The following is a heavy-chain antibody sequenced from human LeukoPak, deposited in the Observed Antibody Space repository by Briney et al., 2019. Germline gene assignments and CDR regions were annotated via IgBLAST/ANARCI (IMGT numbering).Heavy chain of an antibody. Sequence: SETLSLTCAVSGGSISSSNWWSWVRQPPGKGLEWIGEIYHSGSTNYNPSLKSRVTISVDKSKNQFSLKLSSVTAADTAVYYCARWSATRSLTFDYWGQGTLVTVSS. J-gene: IGHJ4*02. CDR2: IYHSGST. CDR3: ARWSATRSLTFDY. D-gene: IGHD2-15*01. V-gene: IGHV4-4*02. CDR1: GGSISSSNW.